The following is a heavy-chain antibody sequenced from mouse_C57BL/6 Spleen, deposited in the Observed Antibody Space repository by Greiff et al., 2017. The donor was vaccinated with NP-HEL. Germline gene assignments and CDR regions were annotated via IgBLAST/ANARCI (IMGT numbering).Heavy chain of an antibody. CDR1: GYTFTSYW. CDR2: IDPSDSET. D-gene: IGHD3-2*02. J-gene: IGHJ3*01. CDR3: AREGDSSGWFAY. V-gene: IGHV1-52*01. Sequence: VQLQQPGAELVRPGSSVKLSCKASGYTFTSYWMHWVKQRPIQGLEWIGNIDPSDSETHYNQKFKDKATLTVDKSSSTAYMQLSSLTSEDSAVYYCAREGDSSGWFAYWGQGTLVTVSA.